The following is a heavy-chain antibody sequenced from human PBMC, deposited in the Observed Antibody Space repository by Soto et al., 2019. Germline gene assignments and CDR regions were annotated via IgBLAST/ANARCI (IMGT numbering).Heavy chain of an antibody. J-gene: IGHJ3*02. CDR1: GGTFSSYA. Sequence: ASVKVSCKASGGTFSSYAISWVRQAPGQGLERMGGIIPIFGTANYAQKFQGRVTITADKSTSTAYMELSSLRSEGTAMYYCARRAHIVAPFDIWGQGTMVTVSS. D-gene: IGHD2-21*01. V-gene: IGHV1-69*06. CDR3: ARRAHIVAPFDI. CDR2: IIPIFGTA.